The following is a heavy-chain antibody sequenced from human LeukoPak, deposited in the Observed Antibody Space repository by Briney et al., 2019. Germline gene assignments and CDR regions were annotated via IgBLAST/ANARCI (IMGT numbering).Heavy chain of an antibody. Sequence: PSETLSLTCTVSGGSISSYYWSWLRQPPGKGLEWSGYIYYSGSTNYNPSLNSRVTISVDTSKNQFSLKLSSVTAADTAVYYCARRDGYISAIDYWGQGTLVAASS. CDR2: IYYSGST. V-gene: IGHV4-59*01. D-gene: IGHD5-24*01. CDR1: GGSISSYY. J-gene: IGHJ4*02. CDR3: ARRDGYISAIDY.